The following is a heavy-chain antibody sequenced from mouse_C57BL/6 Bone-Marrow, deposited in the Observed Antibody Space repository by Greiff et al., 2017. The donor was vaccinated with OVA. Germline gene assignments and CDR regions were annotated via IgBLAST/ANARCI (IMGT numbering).Heavy chain of an antibody. J-gene: IGHJ2*01. CDR3: ASGYYFDY. V-gene: IGHV1-69*01. CDR2: IDPSDSYT. Sequence: QVQLQQSGAELVMPGASVKLSCKASGYTFTSYWMHWVKQRPGQGLEWIGEIDPSDSYTNYNQKFKGKSTLPVDKSSSTAYMQLSSLTSEDSAVYYCASGYYFDYWGQGTTLTVSS. CDR1: GYTFTSYW.